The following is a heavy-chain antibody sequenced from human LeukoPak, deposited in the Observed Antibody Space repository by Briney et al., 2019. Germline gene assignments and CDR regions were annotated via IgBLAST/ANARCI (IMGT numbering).Heavy chain of an antibody. J-gene: IGHJ4*02. CDR1: GFTFSSYS. CDR3: ASLMSGYGPRRLDY. CDR2: ISSSSSYI. V-gene: IGHV3-21*01. D-gene: IGHD3-3*01. Sequence: PGGSLRLSCAASGFTFSSYSMNWVRQAPGKGLEWVSSISSSSSYIYYADSLKGRFTISRDNAKNSLYLQMNSLRAEDTAVYYCASLMSGYGPRRLDYWGQGTLVTVSS.